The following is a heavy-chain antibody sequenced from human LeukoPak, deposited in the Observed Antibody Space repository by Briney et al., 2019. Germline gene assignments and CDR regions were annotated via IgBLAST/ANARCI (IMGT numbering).Heavy chain of an antibody. CDR3: AKRDSSGWNYFDY. Sequence: SETLSLTCAVSGGSISSGGYYWSWIRQPPGKGLEWIGYIYYSGSTNYNPSLKSRVTILVDTSKNQFSLKLNSVTAADTAVYYCAKRDSSGWNYFDYWGQGTLVTVSS. V-gene: IGHV4-61*08. D-gene: IGHD6-19*01. CDR1: GGSISSGGYY. CDR2: IYYSGST. J-gene: IGHJ4*02.